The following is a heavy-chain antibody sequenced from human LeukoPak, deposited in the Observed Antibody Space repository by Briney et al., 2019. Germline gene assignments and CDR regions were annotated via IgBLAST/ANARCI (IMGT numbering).Heavy chain of an antibody. CDR1: GGSISSSSYY. J-gene: IGHJ3*02. CDR3: ARSVGAWDVYDI. CDR2: IYYSGSA. V-gene: IGHV4-39*07. Sequence: PSETLSLPCTVSGGSISSSSYYWGWIRQPPGKGLEWIGSIYYSGSAYYNPSLKSRVTISVDTSKNQFSLKLTSVTAADTAVYYCARSVGAWDVYDIWGLGTMVTVSS. D-gene: IGHD2-15*01.